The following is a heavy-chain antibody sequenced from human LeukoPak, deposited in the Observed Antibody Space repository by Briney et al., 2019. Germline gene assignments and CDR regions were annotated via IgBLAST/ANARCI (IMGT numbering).Heavy chain of an antibody. Sequence: PGGSLRLSCAASGSTFSTYSMNWVRQAPGKGLEWVSYISSRSTTIYYADSVKGRFTISRDNSKNTLYLQMTSLRAEDTAVYYCAKEKYSNGFFDYWGQGTLVTVSS. CDR2: ISSRSTTI. CDR3: AKEKYSNGFFDY. CDR1: GSTFSTYS. V-gene: IGHV3-48*01. J-gene: IGHJ4*02. D-gene: IGHD5-18*01.